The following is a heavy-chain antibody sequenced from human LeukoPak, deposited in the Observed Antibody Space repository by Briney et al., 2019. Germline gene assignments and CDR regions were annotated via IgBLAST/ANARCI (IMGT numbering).Heavy chain of an antibody. Sequence: PGGSLRLSCAASGFTFSTYGITWVRQAPGKGLEWVSGVSGSSGNTYYVDSVKGRFTISRDNSKNTVYLQMNSLRAEDTAVYYCARDDKGIGGAFDYWGQGTLVTVSS. D-gene: IGHD3-10*01. CDR2: VSGSSGNT. CDR1: GFTFSTYG. V-gene: IGHV3-23*01. J-gene: IGHJ4*02. CDR3: ARDDKGIGGAFDY.